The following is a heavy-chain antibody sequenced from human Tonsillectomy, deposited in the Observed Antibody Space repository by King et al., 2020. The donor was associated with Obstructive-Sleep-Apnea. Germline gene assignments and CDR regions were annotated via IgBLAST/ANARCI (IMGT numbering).Heavy chain of an antibody. CDR2: INDSGST. CDR3: ARVGYIYGNNGVDV. Sequence: VQLQQWGAGLLKPSETLSLTCAVYVGSFSGYYWSWIRQPPGKGLAWIGEINDSGSTSYSPCLNSRVTMSVDTYTYQFSLKLSSVTVADTALYYCARVGYIYGNNGVDVWGQGTTVTVSS. D-gene: IGHD5-18*01. V-gene: IGHV4-34*01. CDR1: VGSFSGYY. J-gene: IGHJ6*02.